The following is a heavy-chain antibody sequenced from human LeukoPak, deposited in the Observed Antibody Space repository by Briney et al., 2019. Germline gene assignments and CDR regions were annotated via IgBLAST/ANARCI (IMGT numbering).Heavy chain of an antibody. J-gene: IGHJ6*03. V-gene: IGHV3-21*01. Sequence: PGGSLRLSCAASGFTFSSYSMNWVRQAPGKGLEWVSSISSSSSYIYYADSVKGRFTISRDNAKNSLYLQMNSLRAEDTAVYYCARGLSGKPGYYYSMDVWGKGTTVTVSS. CDR2: ISSSSSYI. D-gene: IGHD1-14*01. CDR3: ARGLSGKPGYYYSMDV. CDR1: GFTFSSYS.